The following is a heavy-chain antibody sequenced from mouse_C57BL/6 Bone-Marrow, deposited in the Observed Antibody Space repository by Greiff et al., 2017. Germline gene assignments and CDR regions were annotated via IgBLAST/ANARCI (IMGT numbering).Heavy chain of an antibody. J-gene: IGHJ4*01. V-gene: IGHV14-4*01. D-gene: IGHD2-1*01. CDR3: TTGDGTMDY. CDR2: IDPENGDT. CDR1: GFNIKDDY. Sequence: VQLQQSGAELVRPGASVKLSCTASGFNIKDDYMHWVKQRPEQGLEWIGWIDPENGDTEYASKFQGKATITADTSSNTAYLQLSSLTSEDTAVYYYTTGDGTMDYWGRGTSVTVSS.